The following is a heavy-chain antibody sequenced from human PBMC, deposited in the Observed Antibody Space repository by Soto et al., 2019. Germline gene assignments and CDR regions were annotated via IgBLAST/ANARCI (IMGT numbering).Heavy chain of an antibody. CDR1: GFTFSTYA. CDR2: ISGSGGNST. J-gene: IGHJ4*02. V-gene: IGHV3-23*01. Sequence: PGGSLRLSXAASGFTFSTYAMSWVRQAPGKGLEWVSAISGSGGNSTFYGDSVKGRFTISRDNSKNTLYLQMNSLGAGGTAVYYCAKGGGSCCFDCWGQGTLVTVSS. CDR3: AKGGGSCCFDC. D-gene: IGHD2-15*01.